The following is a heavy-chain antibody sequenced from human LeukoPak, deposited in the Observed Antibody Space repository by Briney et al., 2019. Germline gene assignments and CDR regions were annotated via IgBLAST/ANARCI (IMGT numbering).Heavy chain of an antibody. CDR2: ISSSSSTI. CDR3: ARGRSGWYGNWFDP. CDR1: GFTFSSYS. J-gene: IGHJ5*02. V-gene: IGHV3-48*02. Sequence: PGGSLRLSCAASGFTFSSYSMNWVRRAPGKGLEWGSYISSSSSTIYYADSVKGRFTISRDNAKNSLYLQMNSLRDEDTAVYYCARGRSGWYGNWFDPWGQGTLVTVSS. D-gene: IGHD6-19*01.